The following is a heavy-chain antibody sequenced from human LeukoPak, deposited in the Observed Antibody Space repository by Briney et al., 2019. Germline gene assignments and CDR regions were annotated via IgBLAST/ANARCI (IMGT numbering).Heavy chain of an antibody. CDR3: ARDYKYAFDN. CDR1: GFTFSDYS. D-gene: IGHD5-24*01. CDR2: IGIDSGNT. J-gene: IGHJ4*02. V-gene: IGHV3-48*01. Sequence: GGSLRLSCVASGFTFSDYSMNWVRQAPGKGLEWISYIGIDSGNTNYADSVKGRFTISGDKAKNSLYLQMNSLRVEDTAVYYCARDYKYAFDNWGQGTLVTVSS.